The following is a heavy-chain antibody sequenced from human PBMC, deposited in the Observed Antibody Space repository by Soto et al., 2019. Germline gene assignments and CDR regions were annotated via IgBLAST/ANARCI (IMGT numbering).Heavy chain of an antibody. CDR3: ASRGVTYHYGSGSTRFDP. Sequence: SETLSLTCTVSGGSISSYYRSWIRQPPGKGLEWIGDIYYSGSTNYNPSLKSRVTISVDKSKNQFSLKLSSVTAADTAVYYCASRGVTYHYGSGSTRFDPWGQGTLVSV. V-gene: IGHV4-59*12. J-gene: IGHJ5*02. CDR2: IYYSGST. CDR1: GGSISSYY. D-gene: IGHD3-10*01.